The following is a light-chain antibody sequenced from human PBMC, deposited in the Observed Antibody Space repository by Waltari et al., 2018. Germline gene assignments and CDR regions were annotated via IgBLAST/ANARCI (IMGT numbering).Light chain of an antibody. CDR2: GDT. CDR1: SSTIGTGFE. V-gene: IGLV1-40*01. Sequence: QSVLTQPPSVSGAPGQRVTISCPGSSSTIGTGFEVHWYQQLPGTAPKLLIYGDTNRPSGVPDRFSGSKSGTSASLAITGLQAEDEADYYCQSFDSSLSGWVFGGGTKLTVL. J-gene: IGLJ3*02. CDR3: QSFDSSLSGWV.